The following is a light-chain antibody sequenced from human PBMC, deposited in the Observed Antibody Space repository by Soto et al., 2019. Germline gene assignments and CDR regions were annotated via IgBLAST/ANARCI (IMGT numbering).Light chain of an antibody. V-gene: IGLV2-8*01. CDR2: EVS. CDR3: SSYAGSNIV. Sequence: QSVLTQPPSASGSPGQSVTISCTGTRSDVGGYNYVSWYQQHPGKAPKLMIYEVSKRPSGVPDRFSGSKSGNTASLTVSGLQAEDEADYCCSSYAGSNIVFGGGTKLTVL. J-gene: IGLJ2*01. CDR1: RSDVGGYNY.